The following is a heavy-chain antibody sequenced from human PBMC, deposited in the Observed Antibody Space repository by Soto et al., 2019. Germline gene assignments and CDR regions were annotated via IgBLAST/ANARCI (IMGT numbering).Heavy chain of an antibody. CDR1: GFTFSSYA. J-gene: IGHJ4*02. V-gene: IGHV3-23*01. D-gene: IGHD3-22*01. CDR3: AKRTYDYYDSSGYYFYY. CDR2: ISGSGGST. Sequence: SGGSLRLSCAASGFTFSSYAMSWVRQAPGKGLEWVSAISGSGGSTYYADSVKGRFTISRDNSKNTLYLQMNSLRAEDTAVYYCAKRTYDYYDSSGYYFYYWGQGTLVTVSS.